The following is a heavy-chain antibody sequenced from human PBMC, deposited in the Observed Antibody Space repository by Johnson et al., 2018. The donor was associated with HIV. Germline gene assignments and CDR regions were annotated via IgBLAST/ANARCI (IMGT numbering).Heavy chain of an antibody. CDR1: GFTVTTNY. CDR2: IYSGGGT. Sequence: VQLVESGGGLVQPGGSLRLSCAASGFTVTTNYISWVRQAPGKGLEWVSAIYSGGGTYYTDSVKGRFTISRDNSKNTVYLQMNNLRAEDTAVYFCARGVGNDAFDIWGQGTMVTVSS. D-gene: IGHD1-26*01. CDR3: ARGVGNDAFDI. V-gene: IGHV3-66*01. J-gene: IGHJ3*02.